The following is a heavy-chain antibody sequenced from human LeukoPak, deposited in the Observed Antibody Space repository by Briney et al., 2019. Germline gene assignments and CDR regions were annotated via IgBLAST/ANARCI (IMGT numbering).Heavy chain of an antibody. CDR2: IYYSGST. CDR1: GGSISSYY. D-gene: IGHD3-10*01. V-gene: IGHV4-59*08. Sequence: SETLSLTCTVSGGSISSYYWSWIRQPPGKGLEWIGYIYYSGSTNYNPSLKSRVTISVDTSKNQFSLKLSSVTAADTAVYYCARQSGFYYYGSGSFDYWGQGTLVTVSS. CDR3: ARQSGFYYYGSGSFDY. J-gene: IGHJ4*02.